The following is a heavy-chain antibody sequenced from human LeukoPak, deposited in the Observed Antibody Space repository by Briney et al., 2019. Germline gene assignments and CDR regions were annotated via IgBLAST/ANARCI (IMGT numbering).Heavy chain of an antibody. CDR3: AKVGLVTMVRGEIDY. J-gene: IGHJ4*02. V-gene: IGHV3-23*01. D-gene: IGHD3-10*01. CDR2: ISGSGGST. Sequence: GGSLRLSCAASGFTFSSYAMSWVRQAPGKGLEWVSAISGSGGSTYYADSVKGRFTISRDNSKNTLYLQMNSLRAEDTAVYYCAKVGLVTMVRGEIDYWGQGTLVTVSS. CDR1: GFTFSSYA.